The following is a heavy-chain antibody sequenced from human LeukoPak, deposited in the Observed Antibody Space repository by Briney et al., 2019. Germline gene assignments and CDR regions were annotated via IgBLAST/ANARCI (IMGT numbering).Heavy chain of an antibody. CDR2: IWYDGSNK. CDR1: GFTFSSYG. Sequence: GGSLRLSCAASGFTFSSYGMHWVRQAPGKGLEWVAVIWYDGSNKYYADSVKGRFTISRDNSKNTLYLQMNSLRAEDTAVYYCARERGIAARGGAFDIWGQGTMVTVSS. D-gene: IGHD6-13*01. V-gene: IGHV3-33*01. CDR3: ARERGIAARGGAFDI. J-gene: IGHJ3*02.